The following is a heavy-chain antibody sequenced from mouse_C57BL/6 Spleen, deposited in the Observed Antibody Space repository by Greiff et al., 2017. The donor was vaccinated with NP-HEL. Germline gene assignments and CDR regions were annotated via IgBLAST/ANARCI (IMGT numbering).Heavy chain of an antibody. J-gene: IGHJ2*01. Sequence: EVKLMESGEGLVKPGGSLKLSCAASGFTFSSYAMSWVRQTPEKRLEWVAYISSGGDYIYYADTVKGRFTISRDNARNTLYLQMSSLKSEDTAMYYCTREDTYYYGSSFDYWGQGTTLTVSS. CDR2: ISSGGDYI. V-gene: IGHV5-9-1*02. CDR1: GFTFSSYA. CDR3: TREDTYYYGSSFDY. D-gene: IGHD1-1*01.